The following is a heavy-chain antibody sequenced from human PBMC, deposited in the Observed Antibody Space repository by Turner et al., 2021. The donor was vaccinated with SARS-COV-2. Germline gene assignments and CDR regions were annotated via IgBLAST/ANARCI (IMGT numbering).Heavy chain of an antibody. D-gene: IGHD3-22*01. V-gene: IGHV3-23*01. Sequence: VQLLESGGGLVQPGGSLRPSCAASGFPFSSYAMSWVRQAPGKGLEWVSAISGSGGSTYYADSVKGRFTISRDNSKNTLYLQMNSLRAEDTAVYYCAKADRIMIVVVITLFDYWGQGTLVTVSS. CDR3: AKADRIMIVVVITLFDY. CDR2: ISGSGGST. CDR1: GFPFSSYA. J-gene: IGHJ4*02.